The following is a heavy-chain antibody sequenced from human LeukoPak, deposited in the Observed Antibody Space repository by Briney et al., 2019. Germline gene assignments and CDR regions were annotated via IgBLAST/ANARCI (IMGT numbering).Heavy chain of an antibody. J-gene: IGHJ4*02. Sequence: SDTLSITCTVSGGSISSSNHWWGWIRQPPGKRLEWIGSIYYSGSASYSPSLKSRVTISVDTSKNQLSLKLSSVTAADTAVYYCARPSSSGNYYYWGQGTLVTVS. CDR1: GGSISSSNHW. V-gene: IGHV4-39*01. D-gene: IGHD1-26*01. CDR3: ARPSSSGNYYY. CDR2: IYYSGSA.